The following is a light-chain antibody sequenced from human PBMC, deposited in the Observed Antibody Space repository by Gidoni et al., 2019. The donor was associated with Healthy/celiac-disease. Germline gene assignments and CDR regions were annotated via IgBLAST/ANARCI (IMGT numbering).Light chain of an antibody. Sequence: QSALTQPASVPGSPGQSITISCTGPSSDVGAYNYVSWYHQHPGKAPKLMIYEVSNRPSGVSNRFSGSKSGNTASLTISGLQAEDEADYYCSSYTSSSTFVVFGGGTKLTVL. CDR2: EVS. CDR3: SSYTSSSTFVV. CDR1: SSDVGAYNY. V-gene: IGLV2-14*01. J-gene: IGLJ2*01.